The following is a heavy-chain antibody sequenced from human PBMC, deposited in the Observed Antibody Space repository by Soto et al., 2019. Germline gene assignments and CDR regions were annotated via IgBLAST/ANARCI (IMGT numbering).Heavy chain of an antibody. CDR1: GFTFRNYA. Sequence: GGSLRLSCAASGFTFRNYAMTWARQAPGKGLEWVSSLLRSGSSAYYADSVRGRFSISSDTSANSLYLQMDNLRAEDTAIYYCAKDAISGDGIWLMDSWGQGTGVTVS. J-gene: IGHJ5*02. CDR2: LLRSGSSA. V-gene: IGHV3-23*01. D-gene: IGHD4-17*01. CDR3: AKDAISGDGIWLMDS.